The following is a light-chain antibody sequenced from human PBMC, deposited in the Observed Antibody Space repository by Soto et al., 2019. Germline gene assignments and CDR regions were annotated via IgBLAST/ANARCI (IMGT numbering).Light chain of an antibody. V-gene: IGLV2-14*01. CDR1: SSDVGGYNY. J-gene: IGLJ1*01. Sequence: LTQPASVSGSPGQSITNSCTGTSSDVGGYNYVSWYQQHPGKAPKLMIYDVSNRPSGVSNRFSGSKSGNTASLTISGLQAEDEADYYCSSYTSSSTLYDFGTGTKVTVL. CDR3: SSYTSSSTLYD. CDR2: DVS.